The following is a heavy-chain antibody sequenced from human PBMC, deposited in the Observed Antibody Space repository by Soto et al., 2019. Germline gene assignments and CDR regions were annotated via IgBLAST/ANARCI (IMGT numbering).Heavy chain of an antibody. J-gene: IGHJ6*02. CDR3: ARSQGGSSSLDIYYYYYCGMDV. CDR1: GGTFSSYA. CDR2: IIPIFGTA. D-gene: IGHD2-15*01. V-gene: IGHV1-69*01. Sequence: QVQLVQSGAEVKKPGSSVKVSCKAPGGTFSSYAISWVRQAPGQGLEWMGGIIPIFGTAKYAQKFQGRVTITADESTSAGYMELGSLRSEDTAVYYCARSQGGSSSLDIYYYYYCGMDVWGQGTTVTVSS.